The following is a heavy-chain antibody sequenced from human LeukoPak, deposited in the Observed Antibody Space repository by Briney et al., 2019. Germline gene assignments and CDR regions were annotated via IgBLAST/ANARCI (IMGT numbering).Heavy chain of an antibody. CDR3: AKRGVVIRVILVGFHKEAYYFDS. CDR1: GITLSNYA. D-gene: IGHD3-22*01. J-gene: IGHJ4*02. CDR2: ISGSGGGT. V-gene: IGHV3-23*01. Sequence: GGSLRLSYAVSGITLSNYAMSWVRQAPGKGLEWVAGISGSGGGTHYADSVKGRSTISRDNPKNTLYLQMNNLRAGDTAVYFCAKRGVVIRVILVGFHKEAYYFDSWGQGALVTVSS.